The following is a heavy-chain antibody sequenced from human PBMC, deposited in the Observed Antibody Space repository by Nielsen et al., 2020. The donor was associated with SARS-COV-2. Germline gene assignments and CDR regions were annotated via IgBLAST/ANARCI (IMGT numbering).Heavy chain of an antibody. J-gene: IGHJ4*02. V-gene: IGHV5-10-1*01. CDR1: GYSFTSYW. CDR3: ARHGNYYDSGVYSDY. Sequence: GESLKISCKGSGYSFTSYWISWVRQMPGKGLEWMGRIDPSDSSSNYSPSFQGHVTISADKSINTAYLQWTSLKASDTAMYYCARHGNYYDSGVYSDYWGQGSLVTVSS. D-gene: IGHD3-22*01. CDR2: IDPSDSSS.